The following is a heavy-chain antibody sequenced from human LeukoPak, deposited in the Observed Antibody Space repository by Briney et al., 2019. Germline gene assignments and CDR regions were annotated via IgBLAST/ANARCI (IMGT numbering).Heavy chain of an antibody. CDR3: ASSRDSSGYDLDY. Sequence: ASVKVSCKASGYTFTGYYMHWVRQAPGQGLEWMGWINPNSGGTNYAQKFQGRVTMTRDTSISTAYMELRSLRSDDTAVYYCASSRDSSGYDLDYWGQGTLVTVSS. V-gene: IGHV1-2*02. CDR2: INPNSGGT. CDR1: GYTFTGYY. D-gene: IGHD3-22*01. J-gene: IGHJ4*02.